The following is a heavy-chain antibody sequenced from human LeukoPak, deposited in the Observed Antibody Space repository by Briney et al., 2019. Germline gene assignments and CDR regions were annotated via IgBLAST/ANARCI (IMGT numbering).Heavy chain of an antibody. D-gene: IGHD3-22*01. J-gene: IGHJ4*02. V-gene: IGHV4-30-4*07. CDR1: GGPISSGGYS. CDR2: IYYTGNT. CDR3: ARTSYDISGYFPNYFDY. Sequence: SETLSLTCAVSGGPISSGGYSWSWIRQPPGKAMEFIAYIYYTGNTYFNPSLKSRVTISVDTSKNQFSLKLSSVTAADTAVYYCARTSYDISGYFPNYFDYWGPGTLVTVSS.